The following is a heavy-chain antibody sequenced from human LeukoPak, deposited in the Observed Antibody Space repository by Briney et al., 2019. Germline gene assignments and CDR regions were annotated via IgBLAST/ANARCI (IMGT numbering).Heavy chain of an antibody. CDR1: SYTFTRYG. Sequence: ASVKVSCKASSYTFTRYGISWVRQAPGQGLEWMGWISGSNGNTNYAQKFQGRVSMTADTSTSTAYMELRSLRSDDTAVYYCARSGRGPYYYFDLWGQGTLVTVSS. V-gene: IGHV1-18*01. CDR3: ARSGRGPYYYFDL. D-gene: IGHD1-26*01. CDR2: ISGSNGNT. J-gene: IGHJ4*02.